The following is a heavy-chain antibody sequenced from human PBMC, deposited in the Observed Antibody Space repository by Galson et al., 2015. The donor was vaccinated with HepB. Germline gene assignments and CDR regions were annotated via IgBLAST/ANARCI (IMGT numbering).Heavy chain of an antibody. V-gene: IGHV1-69*06. J-gene: IGHJ2*01. CDR1: GGTFSSYA. CDR2: IIPIFGTA. Sequence: SCKASGGTFSSYAISWVRQAPGQGLEWMGGIIPIFGTANYAQKFQGRVTITADKSTSTAYMELSSLRSEDTAVYYCARNRKQLVRSYWYFDLWGRGTLVTVSS. CDR3: ARNRKQLVRSYWYFDL. D-gene: IGHD6-6*01.